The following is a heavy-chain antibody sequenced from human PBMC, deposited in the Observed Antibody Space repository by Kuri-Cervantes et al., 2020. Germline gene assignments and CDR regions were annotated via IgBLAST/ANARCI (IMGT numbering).Heavy chain of an antibody. D-gene: IGHD3-3*01. CDR3: ARGEDLLRFLECYQN. Sequence: GESLKISCAASGFTFSSYAMSWVRQAPGKGLEWVSAINGSGGSTYYADSVKGRFTISRDNSKNTLYLQMDSLRAEDTAVYYCARGEDLLRFLECYQNWGQGTLVTVSS. J-gene: IGHJ4*02. CDR1: GFTFSSYA. V-gene: IGHV3-23*01. CDR2: INGSGGST.